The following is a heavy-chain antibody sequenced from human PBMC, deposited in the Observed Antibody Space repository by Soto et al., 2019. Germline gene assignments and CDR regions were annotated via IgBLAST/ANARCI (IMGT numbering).Heavy chain of an antibody. CDR3: ARRWAHIAARNHHYYYMEV. CDR2: ISAYNGNT. J-gene: IGHJ6*03. Sequence: ASVKVSCKASGYTFTSYGISWVRQAPGQGLEWMGWISAYNGNTNYAQKLQGRVTMTTDTSTSTAYMELRSLRSDDTAVYYCARRWAHIAARNHHYYYMEVWGKGTTVTV. CDR1: GYTFTSYG. V-gene: IGHV1-18*01. D-gene: IGHD6-6*01.